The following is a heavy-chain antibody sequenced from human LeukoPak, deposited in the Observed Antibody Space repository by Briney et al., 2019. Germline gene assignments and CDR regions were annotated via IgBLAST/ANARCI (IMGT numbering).Heavy chain of an antibody. D-gene: IGHD2-15*01. J-gene: IGHJ4*02. Sequence: GRSLRLSCAASGFTFSSYAIHWVRQAPGKGLEWVAVISYDGSSKYYADSVKGRFTISRDSSKNTLYLQMNSLRAEDTAVYYCARTTPVAAVAFDIWGQGGLVTVSS. CDR3: ARTTPVAAVAFDI. CDR2: ISYDGSSK. CDR1: GFTFSSYA. V-gene: IGHV3-30*04.